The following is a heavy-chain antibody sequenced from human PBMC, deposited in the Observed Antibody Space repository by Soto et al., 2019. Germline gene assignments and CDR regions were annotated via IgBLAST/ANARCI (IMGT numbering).Heavy chain of an antibody. CDR2: IYYSGST. V-gene: IGHV4-31*03. CDR1: GGSISSGGYY. Sequence: SETLSLTCTVSGGSISSGGYYWSWIRQHPGKGLEWIGYIYYSGSTYYNPSLKSRVTISVDTSKNQFSLKLSSVTAADTAVYYCARAPSGYHNWFDPWGQGTLVTVSS. J-gene: IGHJ5*02. D-gene: IGHD3-10*01. CDR3: ARAPSGYHNWFDP.